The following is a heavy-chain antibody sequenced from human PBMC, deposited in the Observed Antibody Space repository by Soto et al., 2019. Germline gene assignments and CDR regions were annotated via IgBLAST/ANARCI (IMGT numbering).Heavy chain of an antibody. CDR1: GGSFSGYY. J-gene: IGHJ5*02. CDR2: INHSGST. CDR3: ATRHCSRTSCDYSP. Sequence: SSETLSLTCAVYGGSFSGYYWSWIRQPPGKGLEWIGEINHSGSTNYNPSLKSRVTISVDTSKNQFSLKLSSVTAADTAVYYCATRHCSRTSCDYSPRGQGTLLTVSS. D-gene: IGHD2-2*01. V-gene: IGHV4-34*01.